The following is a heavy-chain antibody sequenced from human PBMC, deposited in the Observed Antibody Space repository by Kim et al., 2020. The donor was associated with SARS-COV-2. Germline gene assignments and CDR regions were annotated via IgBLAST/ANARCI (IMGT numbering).Heavy chain of an antibody. Sequence: GGSLRLSCAASGFTFSGYHMSWIRQAPGKGLEWLTYISSSDGFTSYADSVKGRFTISIDNSKNTVYLQMNSLRADDTAVYYCARAGLGASLDVWGQGTTVTVSS. CDR1: GFTFSGYH. D-gene: IGHD3-16*01. CDR2: ISSSDGFT. J-gene: IGHJ6*02. V-gene: IGHV3-11*06. CDR3: ARAGLGASLDV.